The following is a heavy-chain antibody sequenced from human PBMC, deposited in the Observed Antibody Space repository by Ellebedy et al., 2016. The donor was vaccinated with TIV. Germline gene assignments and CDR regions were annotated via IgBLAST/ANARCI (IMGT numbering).Heavy chain of an antibody. V-gene: IGHV1-18*01. J-gene: IGHJ4*02. CDR2: ISTHNGNT. CDR3: ARGSDAPGSYDY. Sequence: ASVKVSCXASGYSFTSYDITWVRQAPGQGLEWMGWISTHNGNTNYAQNFQGRVTMTADTSTTTAYMELRNLRSDDTAVYYCARGSDAPGSYDYWGQGTLVTVSS. D-gene: IGHD3-10*01. CDR1: GYSFTSYD.